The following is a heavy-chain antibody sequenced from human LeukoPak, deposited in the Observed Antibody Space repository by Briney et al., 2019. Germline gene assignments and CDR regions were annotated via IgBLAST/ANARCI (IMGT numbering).Heavy chain of an antibody. Sequence: PSETLSHTCTVSGGSINNHYWSWIRQSPGTGLEWIGYVYSSGSTKYNPSLESRVTISVDTSKNQFSLRLSSVTAADTAVYYCTRDRKYCDDSGGYSPSYCYGMDVWGQGTTVTVSS. D-gene: IGHD3-22*01. V-gene: IGHV4-59*11. CDR1: GGSINNHY. CDR2: VYSSGST. J-gene: IGHJ6*02. CDR3: TRDRKYCDDSGGYSPSYCYGMDV.